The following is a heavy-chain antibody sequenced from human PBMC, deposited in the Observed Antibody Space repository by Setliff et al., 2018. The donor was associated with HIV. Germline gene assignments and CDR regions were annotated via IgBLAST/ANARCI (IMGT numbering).Heavy chain of an antibody. CDR3: STGPSRVSDGIADF. CDR1: GFNFKSGW. Sequence: GGSLRLSCVVSGFNFKSGWMTWVRQAPEKGLEWVGRIKSNSDGGTSDYAAAVKDRFSFSRDDSKSILYLQMNSLEIEDTAVYFCSTGPSRVSDGIADFWGPGTLVTVSS. V-gene: IGHV3-15*01. J-gene: IGHJ4*02. CDR2: IKSNSDGGTS.